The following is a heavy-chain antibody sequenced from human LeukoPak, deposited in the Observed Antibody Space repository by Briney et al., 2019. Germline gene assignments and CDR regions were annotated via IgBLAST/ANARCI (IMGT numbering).Heavy chain of an antibody. CDR2: ISRGSTIT. CDR1: GFSFSDYS. Sequence: GGSLRLSCAASGFSFSDYSMNWVRQAPGKGLEWVSYISRGSTITYYGESVKGRFTISRDNAKNSVYLEMNSLRDEDTAVYYCARDENWGSAYHYHGMDVWGQGTTVTVSS. D-gene: IGHD7-27*01. V-gene: IGHV3-48*02. CDR3: ARDENWGSAYHYHGMDV. J-gene: IGHJ6*02.